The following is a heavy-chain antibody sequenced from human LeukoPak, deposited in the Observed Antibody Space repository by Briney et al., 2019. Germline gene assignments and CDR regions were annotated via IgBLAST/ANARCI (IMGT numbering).Heavy chain of an antibody. CDR1: GGSFSGYY. CDR2: INHSGST. CDR3: AGLGGSYNFDY. V-gene: IGHV4-34*01. J-gene: IGHJ4*02. Sequence: RASETLSLTCAVYGGSFSGYYWSWIRQPPGKGLDWIGEINHSGSTNYSPSLKSRVTISVDTSKNQFSLKLSSVTAADTAVYYCAGLGGSYNFDYWGQGTLVTVSS. D-gene: IGHD1-26*01.